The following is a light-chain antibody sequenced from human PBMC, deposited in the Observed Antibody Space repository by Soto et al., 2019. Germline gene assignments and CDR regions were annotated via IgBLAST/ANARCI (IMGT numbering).Light chain of an antibody. V-gene: IGKV3-20*01. CDR2: GTS. Sequence: EIVLTQSPGTLSFSPGERATLSCRASQSVSANSLAWYQHKPGQGPRLVIYGTSTRATGIPDMFSGSGSGTDFTLTIGRLEPEDFAVYYCQQYRSSPLTFGGGTKVEIK. CDR1: QSVSANS. CDR3: QQYRSSPLT. J-gene: IGKJ4*01.